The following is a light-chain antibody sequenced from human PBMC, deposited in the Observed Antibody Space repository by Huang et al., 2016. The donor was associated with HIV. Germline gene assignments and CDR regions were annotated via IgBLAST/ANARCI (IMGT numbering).Light chain of an antibody. CDR3: QQYNKWPRT. Sequence: EIVMTQSPATLAGSPGERASLFCRASQSVSSDLAWYQQRRGQAPMLLIYGASTRATGNPARFSGSGSGTEFTLTISSLQSEDFAVYNCQQYNKWPRTFGQGTKVEIK. J-gene: IGKJ1*01. V-gene: IGKV3-15*01. CDR1: QSVSSD. CDR2: GAS.